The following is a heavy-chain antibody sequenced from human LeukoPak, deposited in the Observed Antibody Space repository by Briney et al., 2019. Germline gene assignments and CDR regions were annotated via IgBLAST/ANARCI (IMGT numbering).Heavy chain of an antibody. CDR3: ARGGLAAAGSVWFDP. Sequence: EASVKVSCKASGGTFSSYAISWVRQAPGQGLGWMGGIIPIFGTANYAQKFQGRVTITADKSTSTAYMELSSLRSEDTAVYYCARGGLAAAGSVWFDPWGQGTLVTVSS. V-gene: IGHV1-69*06. CDR2: IIPIFGTA. D-gene: IGHD6-13*01. CDR1: GGTFSSYA. J-gene: IGHJ5*02.